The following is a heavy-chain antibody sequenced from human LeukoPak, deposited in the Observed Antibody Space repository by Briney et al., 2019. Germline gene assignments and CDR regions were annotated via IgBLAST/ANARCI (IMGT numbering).Heavy chain of an antibody. CDR1: GGTFSSYA. CDR3: ARNYYDSSGHYFDY. J-gene: IGHJ4*02. D-gene: IGHD3-22*01. CDR2: IIPIFGTA. Sequence: ASVKVSCKASGGTFSSYAISWVRQAPGQGLEWMGGIIPIFGTANYAQKFQGRVTITADESTSTAYMELSSLRSEDTAVYYCARNYYDSSGHYFDYWGQGTLVTVSS. V-gene: IGHV1-69*01.